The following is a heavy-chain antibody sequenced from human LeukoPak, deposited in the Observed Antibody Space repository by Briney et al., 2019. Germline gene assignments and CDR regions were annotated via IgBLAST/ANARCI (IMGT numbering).Heavy chain of an antibody. Sequence: GGSLRLSCAASGFTFSSYTMNWVRQAPGKGLEWVSVIRGNSGSTYYADSVKGQFTISRDNSKNTLYLQMNSLRAEDTAIYYCAKDLYGDYGGIDYWGQGTLVTVSS. D-gene: IGHD4-17*01. V-gene: IGHV3-23*01. CDR1: GFTFSSYT. CDR3: AKDLYGDYGGIDY. J-gene: IGHJ4*02. CDR2: IRGNSGST.